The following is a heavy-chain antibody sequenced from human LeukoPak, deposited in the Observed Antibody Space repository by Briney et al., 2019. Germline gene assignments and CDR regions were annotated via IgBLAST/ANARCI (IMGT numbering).Heavy chain of an antibody. CDR2: IIPIFGTA. CDR1: GGTFSSYA. Sequence: SVKVSCKASGGTFSSYAISWVRQAPGQGLEWMGGIIPIFGTANHAQKFQGRVTITADESTSTAYLELSSLRSEDRAVYYCAREGYYDSSGEEVFDPWGQGTLVTVSS. J-gene: IGHJ5*02. V-gene: IGHV1-69*13. D-gene: IGHD3-22*01. CDR3: AREGYYDSSGEEVFDP.